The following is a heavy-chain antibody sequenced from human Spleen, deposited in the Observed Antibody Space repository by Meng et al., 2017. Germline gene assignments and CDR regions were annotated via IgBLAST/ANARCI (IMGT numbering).Heavy chain of an antibody. V-gene: IGHV3-11*01. J-gene: IGHJ4*02. CDR1: GFTFSDYY. D-gene: IGHD3-22*01. CDR2: ISNSGSTI. Sequence: GESLKISCAPSGFTFSDYYMNWIRQAPGKGLEWVSYISNSGSTIYYADSVKGRFTFPRDNARNSLYLQMNSLRVEDTAVYYCARGWDYYDDAAQNWGQGTLVTVSS. CDR3: ARGWDYYDDAAQN.